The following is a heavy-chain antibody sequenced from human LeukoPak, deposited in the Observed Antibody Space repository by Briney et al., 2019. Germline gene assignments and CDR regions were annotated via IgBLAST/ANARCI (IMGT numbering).Heavy chain of an antibody. CDR2: INPSGGST. V-gene: IGHV1-46*01. CDR1: GYTFTGYY. CDR3: ARVGDYSPRGWFDP. D-gene: IGHD4-11*01. J-gene: IGHJ5*02. Sequence: RVASVKVSCKASGYTFTGYYIHWVRQAPGQGLEWMGVINPSGGSTTYAQKFQGRVTMTRDMSTRTLYMELSSLRSEDTAFYYCARVGDYSPRGWFDPWGQGTLVTVSS.